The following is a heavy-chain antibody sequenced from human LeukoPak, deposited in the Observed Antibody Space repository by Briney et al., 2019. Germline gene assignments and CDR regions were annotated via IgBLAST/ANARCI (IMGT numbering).Heavy chain of an antibody. J-gene: IGHJ6*03. V-gene: IGHV1-18*01. CDR3: ASLKQLVPYYYYYYMDV. CDR2: ISAYNGNT. D-gene: IGHD6-6*01. Sequence: ASVKVSCKASGYTFTSYGISWVRQAPGQGLEWMGWISAYNGNTNYAQKLQGRVTMTTDTSTSTAHMELRSLRSDDTAVYYCASLKQLVPYYYYYYMDVWGKGTTVTVSS. CDR1: GYTFTSYG.